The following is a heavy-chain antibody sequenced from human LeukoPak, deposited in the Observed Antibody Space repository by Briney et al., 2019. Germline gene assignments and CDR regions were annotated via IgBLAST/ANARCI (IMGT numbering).Heavy chain of an antibody. Sequence: GGSLRLSCVGSGFTFDDHGLRWVRQGAGRGLEWVAGINWNGGSKGYADSVKGRFTISRDNAQNSLFLDMTSLRVDDTALYYCARTDGALWGQGTLVTVSS. CDR2: INWNGGSK. V-gene: IGHV3-20*04. CDR3: ARTDGAL. J-gene: IGHJ1*01. D-gene: IGHD5-24*01. CDR1: GFTFDDHG.